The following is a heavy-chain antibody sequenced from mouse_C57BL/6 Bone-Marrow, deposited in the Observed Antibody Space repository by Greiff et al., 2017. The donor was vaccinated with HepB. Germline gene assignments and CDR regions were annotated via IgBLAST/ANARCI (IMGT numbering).Heavy chain of an antibody. J-gene: IGHJ3*01. CDR1: GYSITSGYY. CDR3: AREWLLPFAY. Sequence: ESGPGLVKPSQSLSLTCSVTGYSITSGYYWNWIRQFPGNKLEWMGYISYDGSNNYNPSLKNRISITRDTSKNQFFLKLNSVTTEDTATYYFAREWLLPFAYWGQGTLVTVSA. V-gene: IGHV3-6*01. D-gene: IGHD2-3*01. CDR2: ISYDGSN.